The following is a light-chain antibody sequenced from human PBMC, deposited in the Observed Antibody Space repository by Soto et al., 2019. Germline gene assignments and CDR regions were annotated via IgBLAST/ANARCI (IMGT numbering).Light chain of an antibody. Sequence: TVLTQSPGTLSLSPGERAALSCRASQSVSSDWLAWYQQKPGQPPRLLIYGASNRATGIPDRFSGSGSGTDFTLTISRLEPEDFAFSFCQDYHGSPPTFGQGTMVEIK. CDR1: QSVSSDW. V-gene: IGKV3-20*01. CDR3: QDYHGSPPT. J-gene: IGKJ1*01. CDR2: GAS.